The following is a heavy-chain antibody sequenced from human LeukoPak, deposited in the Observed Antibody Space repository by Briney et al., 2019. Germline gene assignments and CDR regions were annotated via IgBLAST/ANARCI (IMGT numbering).Heavy chain of an antibody. D-gene: IGHD4-17*01. V-gene: IGHV3-11*06. CDR3: ARDRDGDLYFDY. Sequence: GGSLRLSCAASGFTFSDYYMSWVRQAPGKGLEWVSYISSSSSYTNYADSVKGRSTISRDNAKNSLYLQMNSLRAEDTAVYYCARDRDGDLYFDYWGQGTLVTVSS. CDR2: ISSSSSYT. J-gene: IGHJ4*02. CDR1: GFTFSDYY.